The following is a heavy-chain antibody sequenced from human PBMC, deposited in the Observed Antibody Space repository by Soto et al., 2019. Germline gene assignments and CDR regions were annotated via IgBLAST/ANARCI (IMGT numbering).Heavy chain of an antibody. CDR1: GFTFSSYA. Sequence: QVQLVESGGGVVQPGRSLRLSCAASGFTFSSYAMHWVRQAPGKGLEWVAVISYDGSNKYYADSVKGRFTISRDNSKNTLYLKRNSLRAEDTAVYYCARDPRPAEYVSGSYYTDWFDPWCQGTLVTVSS. V-gene: IGHV3-30-3*01. D-gene: IGHD3-10*01. CDR3: ARDPRPAEYVSGSYYTDWFDP. CDR2: ISYDGSNK. J-gene: IGHJ5*02.